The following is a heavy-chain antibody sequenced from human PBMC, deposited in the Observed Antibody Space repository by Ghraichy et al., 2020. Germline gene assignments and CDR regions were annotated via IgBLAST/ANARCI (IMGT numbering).Heavy chain of an antibody. CDR2: ISTSGST. V-gene: IGHV4-61*02. CDR3: ARDPRLGGIDF. CDR1: GGSISRGSYY. Sequence: SETRSLTCTVSGGSISRGSYYWSWIRQPAGKGLEWIGRISTSGSTNYNPSLKRRVTMSVDTSKNRFSLKLSPVTAADTAVYFCARDPRLGGIDFWGQGTLVTVSS. D-gene: IGHD7-27*01. J-gene: IGHJ4*02.